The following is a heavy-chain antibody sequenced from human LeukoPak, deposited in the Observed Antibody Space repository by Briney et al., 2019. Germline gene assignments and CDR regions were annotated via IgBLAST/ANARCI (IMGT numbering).Heavy chain of an antibody. J-gene: IGHJ4*02. CDR3: ARETGYSSSLLDY. CDR1: GGSISSHY. Sequence: KSSETLSLTCTVSGGSISSHYWSWIRQPPGKGLEWIGYIYYSGSTNYNPSLKSRVTISVDTSKNQFSLKLSSVTPADTAVYYCARETGYSSSLLDYWGQGTLVTVSS. D-gene: IGHD6-13*01. CDR2: IYYSGST. V-gene: IGHV4-59*11.